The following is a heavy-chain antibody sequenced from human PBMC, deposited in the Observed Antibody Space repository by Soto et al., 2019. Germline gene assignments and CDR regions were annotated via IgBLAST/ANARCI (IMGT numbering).Heavy chain of an antibody. J-gene: IGHJ4*02. V-gene: IGHV4-59*01. D-gene: IGHD1-26*01. CDR2: IYYSGST. CDR3: ARQSGSYDRYYFDY. CDR1: GGSISSYF. Sequence: PSETLSLTCTVSGGSISSYFWSWIRQPPGKGLEYIGYIYYSGSTSYSPSLKSRVTISVDTSKNQFSLKLNSVTAADTAVYYCARQSGSYDRYYFDYWGQGTLVTVS.